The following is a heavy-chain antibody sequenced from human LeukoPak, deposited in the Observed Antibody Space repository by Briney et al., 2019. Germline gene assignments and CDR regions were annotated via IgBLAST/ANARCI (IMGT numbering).Heavy chain of an antibody. D-gene: IGHD6-19*01. CDR3: ARRPSGWYSRYFDY. J-gene: IGHJ4*02. CDR2: IYHSGST. Sequence: SETLSLTCAVSGGSISSSNWWSWVRQPPGKGLEWIGEIYHSGSTNYNPSLKSRVTISVDKSKNQFSLKLSSVTAADTAVYYCARRPSGWYSRYFDYWGQGTLVTVSS. V-gene: IGHV4-4*02. CDR1: GGSISSSNW.